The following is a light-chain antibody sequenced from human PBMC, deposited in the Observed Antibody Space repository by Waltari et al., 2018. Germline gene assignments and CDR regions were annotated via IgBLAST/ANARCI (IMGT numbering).Light chain of an antibody. CDR1: QRLSSY. CDR2: KTS. CDR3: QQYNSYPFT. J-gene: IGKJ3*01. Sequence: DIQMTQSPSTLSASVGDRVTIICRASQRLSSYLAWYQQKPGQDPKLLIYKTSSLETGVPSSFSGTGSGTEFTLTISSLQPDDIATYYCQQYNSYPFTFGPGTKVDIK. V-gene: IGKV1-5*03.